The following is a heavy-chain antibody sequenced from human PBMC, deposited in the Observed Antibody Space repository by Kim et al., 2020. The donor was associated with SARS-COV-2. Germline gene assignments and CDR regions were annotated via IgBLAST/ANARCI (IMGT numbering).Heavy chain of an antibody. J-gene: IGHJ4*02. CDR1: GFTFSSYA. CDR2: ISYDGSNK. Sequence: GGSLRLSCAASGFTFSSYAMHWVRQAPGKGLEWVAVISYDGSNKYYADSVKGRFTISRDNSKNTLYLQMNSLRAEDTAVYYCARDRGLALRYFDWLLDYWGQGTLVTVSP. D-gene: IGHD3-9*01. CDR3: ARDRGLALRYFDWLLDY. V-gene: IGHV3-30*04.